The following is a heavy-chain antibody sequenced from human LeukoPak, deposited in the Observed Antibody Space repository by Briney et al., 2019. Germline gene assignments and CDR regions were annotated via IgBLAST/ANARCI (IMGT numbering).Heavy chain of an antibody. J-gene: IGHJ4*02. Sequence: ASVTVSCKASGYTFTGYYLHWVRQAPGQGLEWMGWINAKNGDTEYAQKLQGRVTMTRDTSISTAYMELTSPRYDDTAVYFCARVTSGSYHYWGQGTLVTVSS. CDR2: INAKNGDT. D-gene: IGHD1-26*01. V-gene: IGHV1-2*02. CDR1: GYTFTGYY. CDR3: ARVTSGSYHY.